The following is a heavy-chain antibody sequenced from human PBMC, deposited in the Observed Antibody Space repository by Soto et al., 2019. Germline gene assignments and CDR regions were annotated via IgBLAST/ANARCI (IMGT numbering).Heavy chain of an antibody. CDR2: ISAYNGNT. J-gene: IGHJ6*02. CDR1: GYTFTSYG. CDR3: ARRRQDYDFWNCGMDV. D-gene: IGHD3-3*01. V-gene: IGHV1-18*01. Sequence: GASVKFSCTSSGYTFTSYGISWVRQAPGQGLEWMGWISAYNGNTNYAQKLQGRVTMTTDTSTSTAYMELRSLRSDDTAVYYCARRRQDYDFWNCGMDVWGQGNTVTVS.